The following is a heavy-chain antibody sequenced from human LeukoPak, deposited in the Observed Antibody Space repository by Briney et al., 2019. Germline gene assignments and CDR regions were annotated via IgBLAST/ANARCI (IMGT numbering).Heavy chain of an antibody. CDR2: INPSGGST. CDR3: ARGGGDSSGYYYGYFDY. D-gene: IGHD3-22*01. CDR1: GYTFTSYY. J-gene: IGHJ4*02. V-gene: IGHV1-46*01. Sequence: ASVKVSCKASGYTFTSYYMHWVRQAPGQGLEWMGIINPSGGSTSYAQKFQGRIMLTRDTSTSTVCMELSTLRPEDTAVYYCARGGGDSSGYYYGYFDYWGQGTLVTVSS.